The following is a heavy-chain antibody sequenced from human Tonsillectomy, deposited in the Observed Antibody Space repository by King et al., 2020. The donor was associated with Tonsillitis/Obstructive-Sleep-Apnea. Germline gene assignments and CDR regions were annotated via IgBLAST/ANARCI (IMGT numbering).Heavy chain of an antibody. CDR1: GGSISSYY. CDR2: IHYSGST. D-gene: IGHD2-15*01. J-gene: IGHJ4*02. CDR3: ARLGFCFSKRGLPDS. V-gene: IGHV4-59*01. Sequence: VQLQESGPGLVKPSETLSLTCTVTGGSISSYYWTWIRQPPGKGLEWGGHIHYSGSTTNNPPPKSRSPISAYTSKSQFSLRLSAVTGSDTAMYYCARLGFCFSKRGLPDSWGQGTLVTVAS.